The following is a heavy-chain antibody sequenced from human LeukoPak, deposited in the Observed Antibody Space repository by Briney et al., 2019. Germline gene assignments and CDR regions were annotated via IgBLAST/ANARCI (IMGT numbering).Heavy chain of an antibody. CDR2: ISAYNGNT. D-gene: IGHD2-15*01. J-gene: IGHJ6*02. Sequence: GASVKVSCKASGYTFTSYSISWVRQAPGQGLEWMGWISAYNGNTNYAQKLQGRVTMTTDTSTSTAYMELRSLRSDDMAVYYCARVGASLFGGPNTPNYYYYGMDVWGQGTTVTVSS. CDR3: ARVGASLFGGPNTPNYYYYGMDV. CDR1: GYTFTSYS. V-gene: IGHV1-18*03.